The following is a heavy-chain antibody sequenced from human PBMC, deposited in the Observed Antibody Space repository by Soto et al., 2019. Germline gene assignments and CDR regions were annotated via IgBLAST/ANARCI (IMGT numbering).Heavy chain of an antibody. CDR3: GAFNGNDYVWGSSRDY. CDR1: GFTFSSYA. CDR2: ISGSGGST. V-gene: IGHV3-23*01. J-gene: IGHJ4*02. Sequence: GGSLRLSCAASGFTFSSYAMSWVRQAPGKGLEWVSAISGSGGSTYYADSVKGRFTISRDNSKNTLYLQMNSLRAEDTAVYYCGAFNGNDYVWGSSRDYWGQGTLVTVSS. D-gene: IGHD3-16*01.